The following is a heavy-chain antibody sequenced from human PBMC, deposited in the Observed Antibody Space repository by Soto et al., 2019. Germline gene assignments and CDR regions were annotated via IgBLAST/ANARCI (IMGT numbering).Heavy chain of an antibody. J-gene: IGHJ6*02. CDR1: GGSFSNHA. Sequence: QVQLEQSGTELKGPGSSVKVSCKAAGGSFSNHALSWVRQASGQRLEWIGGIIPVFGTTNYAQRFQGRVTITADDSATTAHMELRSLRYDDTAVYFCARGRGIGFSSSWNIYWYYNMDVWGQGTTVTVSS. CDR3: ARGRGIGFSSSWNIYWYYNMDV. D-gene: IGHD6-13*01. CDR2: IIPVFGTT. V-gene: IGHV1-69*01.